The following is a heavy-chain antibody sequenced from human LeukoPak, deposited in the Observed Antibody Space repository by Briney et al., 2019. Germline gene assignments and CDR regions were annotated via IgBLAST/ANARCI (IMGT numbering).Heavy chain of an antibody. CDR1: GGSFSGYY. V-gene: IGHV4-34*01. D-gene: IGHD3-22*01. Sequence: SETLSLTCAVYGGSFSGYYWSWIRQPPGEGLEWIGEINHSGSTNYNPSPKSRVTISVDTSKNQFSLKLSSVIAADTAVYYCARRRSYYYDSSGYYSPPGGFDPWGQGTLVTVSS. J-gene: IGHJ5*02. CDR3: ARRRSYYYDSSGYYSPPGGFDP. CDR2: INHSGST.